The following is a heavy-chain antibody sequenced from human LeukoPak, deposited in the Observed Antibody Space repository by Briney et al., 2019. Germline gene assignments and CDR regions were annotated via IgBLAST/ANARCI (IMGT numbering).Heavy chain of an antibody. V-gene: IGHV4-30-4*08. CDR2: IYSGGRT. CDR3: VKAPTVAGSYGWFDP. J-gene: IGHJ5*02. CDR1: GGSITSGNNY. Sequence: SETLSLTCTVPGGSITSGNNYWNWIRQSPGKGLEWIGFIYSGGRTNYNPFLRSRVVISADTSKNQISLRVDSMTAADTAVYYCVKAPTVAGSYGWFDPWGQGTLVTVPS. D-gene: IGHD6-19*01.